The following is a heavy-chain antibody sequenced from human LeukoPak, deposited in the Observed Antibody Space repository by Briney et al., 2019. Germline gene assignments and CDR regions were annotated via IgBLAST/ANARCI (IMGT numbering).Heavy chain of an antibody. CDR2: ISVSGNT. CDR1: GFTLSSYA. V-gene: IGHV3-23*01. CDR3: AKWSSRYYYDSSGYYDTYYFDY. D-gene: IGHD3-22*01. Sequence: HPGGSLRLSCAASGFTLSSYAMSWVRQGPGKGLEWVSAISVSGNTYHADSVKGRFTISRDNSKNTLYLQMNSLRAEDTAVYYCAKWSSRYYYDSSGYYDTYYFDYWGQGTLVTVSS. J-gene: IGHJ4*02.